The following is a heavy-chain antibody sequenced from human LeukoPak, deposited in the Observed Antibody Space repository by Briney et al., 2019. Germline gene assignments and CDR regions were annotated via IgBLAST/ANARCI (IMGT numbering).Heavy chain of an antibody. Sequence: SETLSLTRTVSGGSISSYYWSWIRQPPGKGLEWIGYIYYSGSTNYNPSLKSRVTISVDSSKNQFSLKLSSVTAADTAVYYCARAYIVGAICYFDYWGQGTLVTVSS. J-gene: IGHJ4*02. CDR3: ARAYIVGAICYFDY. CDR2: IYYSGST. CDR1: GGSISSYY. V-gene: IGHV4-59*01. D-gene: IGHD1-26*01.